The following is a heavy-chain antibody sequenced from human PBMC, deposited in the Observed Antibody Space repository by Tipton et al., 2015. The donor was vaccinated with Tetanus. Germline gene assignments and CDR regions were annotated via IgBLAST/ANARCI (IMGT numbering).Heavy chain of an antibody. V-gene: IGHV4-59*12. CDR2: VHYTGDT. J-gene: IGHJ4*02. CDR3: ARPTLRLVIDS. D-gene: IGHD6-6*01. Sequence: LRLSCTVSGGSISGSYWNWIRQPPGKGLEWIANVHYTGDTYYSPSLQSRVTISVDTSKNQFSLRLSSVTAADTAVYYCARPTLRLVIDSWGQGTLVTVSS. CDR1: GGSISGSY.